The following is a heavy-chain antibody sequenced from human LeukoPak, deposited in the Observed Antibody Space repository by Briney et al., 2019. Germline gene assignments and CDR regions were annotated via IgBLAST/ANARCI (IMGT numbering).Heavy chain of an antibody. Sequence: SQTVSLTCTFSGGSISSYYWSWIRQPPGKGLEGIGYICYSGSNNVNPSLKSRVTISVDTSKNQFSLKLSSVTAADTAVYYCARDRRITMVRGPPAWFDPWGQGTLVTVSS. CDR2: ICYSGSN. D-gene: IGHD3-10*01. J-gene: IGHJ5*02. V-gene: IGHV4-59*01. CDR3: ARDRRITMVRGPPAWFDP. CDR1: GGSISSYY.